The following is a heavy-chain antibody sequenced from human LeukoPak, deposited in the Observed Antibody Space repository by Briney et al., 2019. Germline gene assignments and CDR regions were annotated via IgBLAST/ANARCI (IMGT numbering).Heavy chain of an antibody. CDR1: GGSFSGYY. D-gene: IGHD1-14*01. CDR2: INHSGST. CDR3: ARAGRWEGRPHAFDI. V-gene: IGHV4-34*01. Sequence: PSETLSLTCAVYGGSFSGYYWSWIRQPPGKGLEWIGEINHSGSTNYNPSLKSRVTISVDTSKNQFSLKLRSVTAADTAMYYCARAGRWEGRPHAFDIWGQGTMVTVSS. J-gene: IGHJ3*02.